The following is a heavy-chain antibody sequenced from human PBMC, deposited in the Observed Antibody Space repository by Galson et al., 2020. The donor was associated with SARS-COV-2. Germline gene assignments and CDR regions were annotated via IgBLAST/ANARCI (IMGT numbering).Heavy chain of an antibody. Sequence: YSGSTNHSPSLKSRVTLSIDTSKNQFSLKLNSVTAADTAVYYCARGSGSYYYFHKWGQGTLVTASS. J-gene: IGHJ1*01. CDR3: ARGSGSYYYFHK. V-gene: IGHV4-39*01. D-gene: IGHD3-10*01. CDR2: YSGST.